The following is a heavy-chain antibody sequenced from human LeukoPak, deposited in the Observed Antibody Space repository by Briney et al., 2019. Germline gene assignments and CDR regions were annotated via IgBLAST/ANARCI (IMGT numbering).Heavy chain of an antibody. CDR1: GFTFSSYA. Sequence: GGSLRLSCAASGFTFSSYAMSWVRLAPGKGLEWVSAISGSGGSTYYADSVKGRFTISRDNSKNTLYLQMNSLRAEDTAVYYCAKDGVYDSSGYLDYWGQGTLVTVSS. CDR2: ISGSGGST. CDR3: AKDGVYDSSGYLDY. D-gene: IGHD3-22*01. V-gene: IGHV3-23*01. J-gene: IGHJ4*02.